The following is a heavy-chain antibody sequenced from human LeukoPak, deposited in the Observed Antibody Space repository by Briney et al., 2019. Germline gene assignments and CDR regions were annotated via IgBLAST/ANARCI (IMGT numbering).Heavy chain of an antibody. J-gene: IGHJ4*02. CDR3: ARGRYSWNYGVVFDY. Sequence: SETLSLTCTVSGDSISDYYWSWIRQPPGKGLEWIGHVSYSGSTHYNPSLRGRITMSVDTSKNQFSLKLSSVTAADTAVYYCARGRYSWNYGVVFDYWGQGTLVTVSS. V-gene: IGHV4-59*01. CDR1: GDSISDYY. D-gene: IGHD1-26*01. CDR2: VSYSGST.